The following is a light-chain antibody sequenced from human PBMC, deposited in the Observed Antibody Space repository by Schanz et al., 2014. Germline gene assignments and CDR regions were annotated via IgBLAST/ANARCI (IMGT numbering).Light chain of an antibody. CDR3: QQYNNWPLT. CDR2: GAS. J-gene: IGKJ3*01. CDR1: QSVSSN. V-gene: IGKV3-15*01. Sequence: EIVLTQSPDTLSLSPGERATVSCRASQSVSSNYLAWYQQKPGQAPRLLIYGASTRATGIPARFSGSGSGTEFTLTISSLQSEDFAVYYCQQYNNWPLTFGPGTKVDIK.